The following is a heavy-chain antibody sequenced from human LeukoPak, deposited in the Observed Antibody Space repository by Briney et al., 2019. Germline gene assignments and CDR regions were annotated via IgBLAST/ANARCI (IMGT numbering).Heavy chain of an antibody. D-gene: IGHD1-14*01. Sequence: SQTLSLTCGISGDSVSSNSAAWSWIRQSPSRGLEWLGRTYYRSKWYIDYAGFVKSRITINPDTSKNQSSLQLNSMTPEDTAVYYCARGSPNPGSLDYWGQGTLVTVSS. J-gene: IGHJ4*02. CDR2: TYYRSKWYI. CDR1: GDSVSSNSAA. CDR3: ARGSPNPGSLDY. V-gene: IGHV6-1*01.